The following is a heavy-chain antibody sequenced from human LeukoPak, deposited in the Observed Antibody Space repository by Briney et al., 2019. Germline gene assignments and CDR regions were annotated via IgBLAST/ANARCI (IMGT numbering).Heavy chain of an antibody. V-gene: IGHV3-23*01. Sequence: VGSLRLSCAASGFTFSSYAMSWVRRAPGKGLEWVSAISGSGGSTYYADSVKGRFTISRDNSKNTLYLQMNSLRAEDTAVYYCARQWLVPPFDYWGQGTLVTVSS. CDR2: ISGSGGST. CDR3: ARQWLVPPFDY. D-gene: IGHD6-19*01. J-gene: IGHJ4*02. CDR1: GFTFSSYA.